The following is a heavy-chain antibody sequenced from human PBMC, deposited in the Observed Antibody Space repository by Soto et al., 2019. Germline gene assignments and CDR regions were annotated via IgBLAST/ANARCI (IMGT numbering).Heavy chain of an antibody. CDR3: AKDPYYDFWSGYYFDY. D-gene: IGHD3-3*01. J-gene: IGHJ4*02. CDR1: GLTFSSYA. Sequence: GGSLRLSCAASGLTFSSYAMSWVRQAPGKGLEWVSAISGSGGSTYYADSVKGRFTISRDNSKNTLYLQMNSLRAEDTAVYYCAKDPYYDFWSGYYFDYWGQGTLVTVSS. CDR2: ISGSGGST. V-gene: IGHV3-23*01.